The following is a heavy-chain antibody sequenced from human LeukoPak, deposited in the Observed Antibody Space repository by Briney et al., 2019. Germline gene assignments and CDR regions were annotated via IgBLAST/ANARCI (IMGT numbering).Heavy chain of an antibody. CDR1: GESFSDYY. Sequence: KASETLSLTCAVYGESFSDYYWSWIRQPPGKGLEWIGEINHSGSTNYNPSLKSRVTISVDTSKNQFSLKLSSVTAADTAVYYCARLISQTPSRIMVWSRWPRRYFDYWGQGTLVTVSS. CDR3: ARLISQTPSRIMVWSRWPRRYFDY. V-gene: IGHV4-34*01. J-gene: IGHJ4*02. CDR2: INHSGST. D-gene: IGHD3-10*01.